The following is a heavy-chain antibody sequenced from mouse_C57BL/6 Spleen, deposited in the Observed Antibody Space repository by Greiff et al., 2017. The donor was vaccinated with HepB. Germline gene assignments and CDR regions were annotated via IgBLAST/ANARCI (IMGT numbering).Heavy chain of an antibody. Sequence: QVQLQQSGAELVKPGASVKISCKASGYAFSSYWMNWVKQRPGKGLEWIGQIYPGDGDTNYNGKFKGKATLTADKSSSTAYMQLSSLTSEDSAVYFCALYYGSSYDHYYAMDYWGQGTSVTVSS. V-gene: IGHV1-80*01. CDR2: IYPGDGDT. D-gene: IGHD1-1*01. J-gene: IGHJ4*01. CDR1: GYAFSSYW. CDR3: ALYYGSSYDHYYAMDY.